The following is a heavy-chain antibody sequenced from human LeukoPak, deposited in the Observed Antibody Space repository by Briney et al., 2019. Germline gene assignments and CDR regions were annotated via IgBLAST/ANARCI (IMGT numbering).Heavy chain of an antibody. CDR3: AKGGAGYDSSGYYAPIGY. Sequence: GGSLRLSCAASGFTFSSYVMSWVRQAPGKGLEWVSAISGSGGSTYYADSVKGRFTISRDNSKNTLYLQMNSLRAEDTAVYYCAKGGAGYDSSGYYAPIGYRGQGTLVTVSS. CDR2: ISGSGGST. CDR1: GFTFSSYV. J-gene: IGHJ4*02. V-gene: IGHV3-23*01. D-gene: IGHD3-22*01.